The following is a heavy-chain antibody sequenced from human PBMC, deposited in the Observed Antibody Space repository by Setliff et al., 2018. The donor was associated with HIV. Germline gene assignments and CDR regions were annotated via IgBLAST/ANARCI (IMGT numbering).Heavy chain of an antibody. D-gene: IGHD2-15*01. J-gene: IGHJ4*02. CDR3: TREFGGKIDY. CDR2: IKDKTNGGTV. Sequence: GSLRLSCAASGFTFSDAWMSWVRQAPGKGLEWVGRIKDKTNGGTVDYVAPVKGRFTISRDDSENTLFLQINSLKTEDTAVYYCTREFGGKIDYWGQGTLVTVSS. CDR1: GFTFSDAW. V-gene: IGHV3-15*01.